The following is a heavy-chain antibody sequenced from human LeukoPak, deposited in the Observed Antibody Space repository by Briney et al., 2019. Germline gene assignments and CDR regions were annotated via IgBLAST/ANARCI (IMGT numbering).Heavy chain of an antibody. D-gene: IGHD3-16*01. Sequence: GEALKISCNSFRYHFKYYLVGRGRQMRGKGLEWMGIIYPGDSDTRYSPSFQGQVTISADKSISTGKLQWSRLRASDTAMDHWLTSLYTSSNIHYYFMDVWGKGTTVTVSS. CDR3: LTSLYTSSNIHYYFMDV. CDR2: IYPGDSDT. CDR1: RYHFKYYL. V-gene: IGHV5-51*01. J-gene: IGHJ6*03.